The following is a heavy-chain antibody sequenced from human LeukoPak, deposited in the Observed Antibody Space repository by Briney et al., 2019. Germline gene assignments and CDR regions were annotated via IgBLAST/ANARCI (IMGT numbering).Heavy chain of an antibody. D-gene: IGHD6-19*01. CDR1: GDSIRSYY. CDR2: IYYSGST. J-gene: IGHJ4*02. Sequence: SETLSLTCTVSGDSIRSYYWSWIRQPPGKGLEWIGYIYYSGSTNYNPSLKSRVTISVDTSKNQFSLKLSSVTAADTAVYYCARDSSGWAMDFDYWGQGTLVTVSS. CDR3: ARDSSGWAMDFDY. V-gene: IGHV4-59*01.